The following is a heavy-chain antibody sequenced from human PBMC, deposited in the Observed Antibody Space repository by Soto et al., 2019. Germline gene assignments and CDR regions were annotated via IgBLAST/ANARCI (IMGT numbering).Heavy chain of an antibody. V-gene: IGHV4-30-4*01. Sequence: PSETLSLTCSVSGASIRSGRYYWSGIRQSPGRGLEWIGYIYYTGTTHYNPPVKSRVTILLDNSKDQFSLTLTSVTAADTAIYYCATVLHDYGTNWVDSWGQGTQVTVSS. CDR1: GASIRSGRYY. J-gene: IGHJ5*01. CDR2: IYYTGTT. CDR3: ATVLHDYGTNWVDS. D-gene: IGHD3-16*01.